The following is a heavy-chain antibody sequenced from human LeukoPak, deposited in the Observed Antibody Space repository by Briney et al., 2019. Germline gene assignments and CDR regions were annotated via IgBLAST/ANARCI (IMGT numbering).Heavy chain of an antibody. Sequence: GGSLRLSCAASGFTFSDYYMSWIRQAPGKGLEWVSYISSSGSTIYYADSVKGRFTISRDNAKNSLYLQMNSVRAEDTAVYYCAKNMVRGVIMSSSFDYWGQGTLVTVSS. CDR3: AKNMVRGVIMSSSFDY. J-gene: IGHJ4*02. V-gene: IGHV3-11*01. D-gene: IGHD3-10*01. CDR1: GFTFSDYY. CDR2: ISSSGSTI.